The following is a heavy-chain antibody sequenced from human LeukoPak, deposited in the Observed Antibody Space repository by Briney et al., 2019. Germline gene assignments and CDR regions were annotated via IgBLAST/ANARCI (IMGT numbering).Heavy chain of an antibody. CDR1: GFIFSSYA. V-gene: IGHV3-30*01. D-gene: IGHD1-26*01. CDR3: ARPVGNSGIDF. J-gene: IGHJ4*02. CDR2: MSYDEINK. Sequence: GRSLRLSCAASGFIFSSYAIHWVRQAPGPGLDLVAVMSYDEINKYYADSVKGRFTISRDNSKNTLYLQMNSLRAEDTAIYYCARPVGNSGIDFWGQGTLVTVSS.